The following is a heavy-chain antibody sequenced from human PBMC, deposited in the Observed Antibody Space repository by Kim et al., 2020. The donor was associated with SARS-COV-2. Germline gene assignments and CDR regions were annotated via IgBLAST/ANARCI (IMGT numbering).Heavy chain of an antibody. D-gene: IGHD3-16*01. J-gene: IGHJ1*01. CDR1: EFTFRSYA. CDR3: EKDLAGVITPAH. V-gene: IGHV3-23*01. CDR2: IIGSGGST. Sequence: GGSLRLSCAASEFTFRSYAMSWVRQAPGKGLEGVSAIIGSGGSTYYADSVKGRFTISRDNSKNTLYLEMNSLRAEDTAVYYCEKDLAGVITPAHWGQGTLVPVSS.